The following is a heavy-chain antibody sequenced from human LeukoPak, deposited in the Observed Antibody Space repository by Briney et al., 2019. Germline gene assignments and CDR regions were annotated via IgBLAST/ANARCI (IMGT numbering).Heavy chain of an antibody. V-gene: IGHV3-48*03. J-gene: IGHJ4*02. CDR2: ISTSGTIE. CDR1: GFTFNSYV. Sequence: GGSLRLSCAASGFTFNSYVMSWVRQAPGKGLEWISYISTSGTIEYYADSVKGRFTISRDHARNSLYLQMNSLRAEDTAVYYCARGLGNFDYWGQGTLVTVSS. CDR3: ARGLGNFDY. D-gene: IGHD1-26*01.